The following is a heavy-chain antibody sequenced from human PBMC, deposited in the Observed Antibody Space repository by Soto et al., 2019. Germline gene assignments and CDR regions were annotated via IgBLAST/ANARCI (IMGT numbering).Heavy chain of an antibody. CDR2: IWYDGSNK. J-gene: IGHJ5*02. Sequence: GGSLRLSCAASGFTFSSYGMHWVRQAPGKGLEWVAVIWYDGSNKYYADSVKGRFTISRDNSKNTLYLQMNSLRAEDTAVYYCARDLGGDDVSLNWFDPWGQGTLVTVSS. CDR1: GFTFSSYG. V-gene: IGHV3-33*01. D-gene: IGHD3-3*01. CDR3: ARDLGGDDVSLNWFDP.